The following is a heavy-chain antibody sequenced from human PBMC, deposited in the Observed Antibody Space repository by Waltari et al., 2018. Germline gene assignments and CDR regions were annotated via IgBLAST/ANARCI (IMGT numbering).Heavy chain of an antibody. CDR1: GGSFSGYY. CDR2: INHSGGT. D-gene: IGHD3-22*01. V-gene: IGHV4-34*01. CDR3: ARRVRGYDSSGYSH. J-gene: IGHJ4*02. Sequence: QVQLQQWGAGLLKPSETLSLTCAVYGGSFSGYYWSWIRQPPGKGREWIGEINHSGGTNHYASLKSRGTISVDTSENQVSLKLSSVTAADTAVYYCARRVRGYDSSGYSHWGQGTLVTVSS.